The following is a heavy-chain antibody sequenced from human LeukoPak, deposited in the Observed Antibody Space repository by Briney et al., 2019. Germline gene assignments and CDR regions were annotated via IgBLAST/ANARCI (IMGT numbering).Heavy chain of an antibody. D-gene: IGHD4-17*01. V-gene: IGHV3-64*02. CDR2: ISSNGGST. J-gene: IGHJ4*02. CDR3: ARESTATHSFDY. Sequence: GGSLRLYCAASGFTFSSYAMHWVRQAPGKGLEYVSAISSNGGSTYYADSVKGRFTISRDNSKNTLYLQMGSLRAGDMAVYYCARESTATHSFDYWGQGTLVTVSS. CDR1: GFTFSSYA.